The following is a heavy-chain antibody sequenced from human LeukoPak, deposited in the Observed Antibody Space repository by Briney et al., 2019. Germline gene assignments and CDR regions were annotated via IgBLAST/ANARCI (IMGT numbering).Heavy chain of an antibody. J-gene: IGHJ4*02. V-gene: IGHV1-69*05. CDR1: GGTLSSYA. CDR2: IIPIFGTA. CDR3: ASRGRAAAGPLFDY. Sequence: SVKPSCKASGGTLSSYAISWVRQAPGQGLEWMGRIIPIFGTANYAQKFQGRVTITTAESTSTAYMELSRLRSADTDVYYCASRGRAAAGPLFDYWGQGTLVTVSS. D-gene: IGHD6-13*01.